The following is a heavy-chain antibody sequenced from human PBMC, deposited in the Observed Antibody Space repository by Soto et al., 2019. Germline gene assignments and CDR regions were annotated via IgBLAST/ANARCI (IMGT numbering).Heavy chain of an antibody. CDR1: GFTFSSYS. Sequence: EVQLVESGGGMVKPGGSLRLSCAASGFTFSSYSMNWVRQAPGKGLEWVSSISSSSSYIYYADSVKGRFTISRDNAKNSLYLQMNSLRAEDTAGYYCARDQPGYSYGYGLGYWGQGTLVTGSS. CDR3: ARDQPGYSYGYGLGY. D-gene: IGHD5-18*01. J-gene: IGHJ4*02. CDR2: ISSSSSYI. V-gene: IGHV3-21*01.